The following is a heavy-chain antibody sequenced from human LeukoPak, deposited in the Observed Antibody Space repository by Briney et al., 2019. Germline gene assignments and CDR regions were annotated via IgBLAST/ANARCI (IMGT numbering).Heavy chain of an antibody. D-gene: IGHD6-19*01. CDR2: ISSSSNYI. V-gene: IGHV3-21*04. Sequence: GGSLRLSCAASGFTFSSYSMNWVRQAPGKGLEWVSSISSSSNYIYCADSVKGRFIISRNNSKNTLFLQMNSLRAEDTAVYYCAKSGWDYYFDYWGQGTLVTVSS. J-gene: IGHJ4*02. CDR3: AKSGWDYYFDY. CDR1: GFTFSSYS.